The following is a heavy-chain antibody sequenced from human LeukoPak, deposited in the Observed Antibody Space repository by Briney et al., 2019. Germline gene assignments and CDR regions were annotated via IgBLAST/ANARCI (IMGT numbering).Heavy chain of an antibody. D-gene: IGHD2-2*01. CDR3: ARDIYCSSTSCYARGGFDL. J-gene: IGHJ5*02. V-gene: IGHV1-18*01. CDR1: GYTFTSYG. Sequence: ASVKVSCKASGYTFTSYGISWVRQAPGQGLEWMGWISAYNGNTNYAQKLQGRVTMTTDTSTSTAYMELRSLRSDDTAVYYCARDIYCSSTSCYARGGFDLWGQGTLVTVSS. CDR2: ISAYNGNT.